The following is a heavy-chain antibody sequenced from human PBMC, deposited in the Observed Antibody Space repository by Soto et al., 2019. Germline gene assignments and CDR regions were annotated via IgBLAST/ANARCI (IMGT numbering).Heavy chain of an antibody. Sequence: GASVKVSCKASGYTFTGYYMHWVRQAPGQGLEWMGWINPNSGNTNYAQKFQGWVTMTRDTSISTAYMELSSLRSEDTAVYYCARPSSSSAVDFQHWGQGTLVTVSS. CDR3: ARPSSSSAVDFQH. V-gene: IGHV1-2*04. D-gene: IGHD6-6*01. CDR1: GYTFTGYY. J-gene: IGHJ1*01. CDR2: INPNSGNT.